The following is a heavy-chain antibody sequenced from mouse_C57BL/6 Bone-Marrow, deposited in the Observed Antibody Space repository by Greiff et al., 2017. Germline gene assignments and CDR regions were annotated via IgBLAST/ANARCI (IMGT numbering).Heavy chain of an antibody. CDR1: GYTFTSYW. V-gene: IGHV1-64*01. CDR2: IHPNSGST. J-gene: IGHJ3*01. Sequence: VQLQQPGAELVKPGASVKLSCKASGYTFTSYWMHWVKQRPGQGLEWIGMIHPNSGSTNYNEKFKSKATLTVDKSSSTAYMQLSSLTSEDSAVYYCARGTIYYDYAFFAYWGQGTLVTVSA. D-gene: IGHD2-4*01. CDR3: ARGTIYYDYAFFAY.